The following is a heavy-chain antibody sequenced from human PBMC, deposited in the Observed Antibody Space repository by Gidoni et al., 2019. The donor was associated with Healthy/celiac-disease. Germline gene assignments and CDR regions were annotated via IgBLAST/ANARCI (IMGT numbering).Heavy chain of an antibody. Sequence: GSSPSGDYYWSWIRQPPGKGLEWIGYIYYSGSTYYNPSLKSRVTISVDTSKNQFSLKLSSVTAADTAVYYCARAEYYDILTGYYKGGYYFDYWGQGTLVTVSS. V-gene: IGHV4-30-4*01. CDR3: ARAEYYDILTGYYKGGYYFDY. CDR1: GSSPSGDYY. J-gene: IGHJ4*02. D-gene: IGHD3-9*01. CDR2: IYYSGST.